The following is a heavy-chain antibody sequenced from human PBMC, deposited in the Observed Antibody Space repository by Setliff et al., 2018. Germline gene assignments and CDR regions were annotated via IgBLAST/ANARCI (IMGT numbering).Heavy chain of an antibody. CDR2: IIPSGGGT. CDR1: GYTFIYYY. D-gene: IGHD6-19*01. CDR3: ARVYLAGSGWDKANALDI. J-gene: IGHJ3*02. Sequence: ASVKVSCKASGYTFIYYYIHWVRQAPGQGLEWMGLIIPSGGGTIYARKFQGRVTMARETSTSTVYMELSGLRSEDTAVYYCARVYLAGSGWDKANALDIWGQGTMVTVS. V-gene: IGHV1-46*03.